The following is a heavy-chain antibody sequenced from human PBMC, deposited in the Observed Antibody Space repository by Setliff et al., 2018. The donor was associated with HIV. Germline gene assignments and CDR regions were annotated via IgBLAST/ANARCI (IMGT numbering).Heavy chain of an antibody. CDR2: IYYSGST. D-gene: IGHD5-18*01. J-gene: IGHJ4*02. CDR1: GGSISSSSYY. Sequence: PSETLSLTCTVSGGSISSSSYYWGWIRQPPGKGLEWIGSIYYSGSTNYNPSLKSRLTISIDTSKSQFSLKLTSVAAADTAVYYCARDSGGYNYGFAVGSFDYWGQGALVTVSS. V-gene: IGHV4-39*07. CDR3: ARDSGGYNYGFAVGSFDY.